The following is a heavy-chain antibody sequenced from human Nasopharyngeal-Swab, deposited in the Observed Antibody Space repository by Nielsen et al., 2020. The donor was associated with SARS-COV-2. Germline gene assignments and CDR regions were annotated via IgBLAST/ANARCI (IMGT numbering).Heavy chain of an antibody. CDR1: GFTFSSYW. Sequence: GGSLRLSCAASGFTFSSYWMSWVRQAPGKGLEWVSSISSSSSYIYYADSVKGRFTISRDNAKNSLYLQMNSLRAEDTAVYYCAAEWDPFYYYDSRAEYFQHWGQGTLVTVSS. D-gene: IGHD3-22*01. J-gene: IGHJ1*01. CDR2: ISSSSSYI. V-gene: IGHV3-21*04. CDR3: AAEWDPFYYYDSRAEYFQH.